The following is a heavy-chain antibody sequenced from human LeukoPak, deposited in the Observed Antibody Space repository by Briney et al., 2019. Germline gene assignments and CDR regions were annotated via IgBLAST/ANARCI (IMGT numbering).Heavy chain of an antibody. J-gene: IGHJ4*02. Sequence: GGSLRLSCTASGFSFNNFAMTWVRQAPGKGLEWVSAISGSGGSTYYADSVKGRFTISRDNSKNTLHLQMNSLRAEDTAVYYCAKSWRTTVTTLYYFDYWGQGTLVTVSS. CDR2: ISGSGGST. V-gene: IGHV3-23*01. CDR1: GFSFNNFA. D-gene: IGHD4-17*01. CDR3: AKSWRTTVTTLYYFDY.